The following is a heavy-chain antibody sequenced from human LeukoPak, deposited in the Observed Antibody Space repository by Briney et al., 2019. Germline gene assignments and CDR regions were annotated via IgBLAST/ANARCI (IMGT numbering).Heavy chain of an antibody. CDR2: ISGSGGST. J-gene: IGHJ4*02. D-gene: IGHD6-19*01. CDR3: AKFALAGDDPYFDY. CDR1: SDSICSFY. V-gene: IGHV3-23*01. Sequence: PSETLSLTCGVSSDSICSFYWSWIRQPPGKGLEWVSGISGSGGSTYYADSVKGRFTISRDNSKNTLYLQMNSLRAEDTAVYYCAKFALAGDDPYFDYWGQGTLVTVSS.